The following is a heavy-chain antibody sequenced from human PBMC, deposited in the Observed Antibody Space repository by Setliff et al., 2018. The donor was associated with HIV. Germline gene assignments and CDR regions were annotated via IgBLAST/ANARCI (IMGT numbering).Heavy chain of an antibody. J-gene: IGHJ4*02. V-gene: IGHV4-61*09. CDR3: ARGQDGHSVLFDY. CDR2: IYSSGAT. Sequence: PSETLSLTCSVSGGSITSGSYYWIWIRQPAGKGLEWIGHIYSSGATNYNPSLKSRVFISADTSKNEFSLTLSSVTAADTAVYFCARGQDGHSVLFDYWGQGALVTVSS. D-gene: IGHD3-10*02. CDR1: GGSITSGSYY.